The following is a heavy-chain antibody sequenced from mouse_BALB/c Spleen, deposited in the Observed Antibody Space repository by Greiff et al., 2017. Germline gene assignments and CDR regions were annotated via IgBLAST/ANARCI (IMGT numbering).Heavy chain of an antibody. CDR3: ARDPRFAY. CDR1: GFTFSSYG. V-gene: IGHV5-6-3*01. J-gene: IGHJ3*01. Sequence: EVQLVESGGGLVQPGGSLKLSCAASGFTFSSYGMSWVRQTPDKRLELVATINSNGGSTYYPDSVKGRFTISRDNAKNTLYLQMSSLKSEDTAMYYCARDPRFAYWGQGTLVTVSA. CDR2: INSNGGST.